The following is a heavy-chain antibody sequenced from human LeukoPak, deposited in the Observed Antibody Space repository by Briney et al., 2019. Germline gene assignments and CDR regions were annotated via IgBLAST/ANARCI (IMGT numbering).Heavy chain of an antibody. D-gene: IGHD3-9*01. J-gene: IGHJ4*02. CDR2: ISRSGSTK. CDR1: GFTFSDYN. Sequence: GGSLRLSCAASGFTFSDYNMRWIRQAPGKGLEWVSSISRSGSTKYYADSVKGRFTISRDNSKNTLYLHVNSLRPEDTAVYYCAREFSLLRYFDWLPYGYYFDYWGQGTLVTVS. V-gene: IGHV3-11*04. CDR3: AREFSLLRYFDWLPYGYYFDY.